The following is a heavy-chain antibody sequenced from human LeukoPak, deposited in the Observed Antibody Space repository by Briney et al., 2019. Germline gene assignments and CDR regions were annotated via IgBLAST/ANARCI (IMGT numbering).Heavy chain of an antibody. Sequence: PSETLSLTCTVSGGSISGYYWSWIRQSAGRGLEWIGRIYISGSTNYNPSFKSRDTLSIDMSKNHFSLRLTSVTAADTAVYYCARESLVTDPYGMDVWGQGTTVIVSS. CDR2: IYISGST. CDR1: GGSISGYY. CDR3: ARESLVTDPYGMDV. D-gene: IGHD2-21*01. J-gene: IGHJ6*02. V-gene: IGHV4-4*07.